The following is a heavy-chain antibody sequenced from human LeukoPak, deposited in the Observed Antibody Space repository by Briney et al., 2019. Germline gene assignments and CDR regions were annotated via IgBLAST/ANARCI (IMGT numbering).Heavy chain of an antibody. Sequence: SETLSLTCTVSGGSISSYYWSWIRQPPGKGLEWIGYIYYSGSTNYNPSLKSRVTISVDTSKNQFSLKLSSVTAADTAVYYCARHGAMATNPFDYWGQGTLVTVSS. J-gene: IGHJ4*02. CDR3: ARHGAMATNPFDY. D-gene: IGHD5-24*01. V-gene: IGHV4-59*08. CDR1: GGSISSYY. CDR2: IYYSGST.